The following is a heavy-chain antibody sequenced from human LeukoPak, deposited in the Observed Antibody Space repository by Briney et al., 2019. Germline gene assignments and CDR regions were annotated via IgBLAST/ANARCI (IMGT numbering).Heavy chain of an antibody. CDR2: ISWNSGSI. J-gene: IGHJ5*02. CDR3: AKEAYVLRFLEWPDNWSDP. CDR1: GFTFDDYA. D-gene: IGHD3-3*01. Sequence: PGRSLRLSCAASGFTFDDYAMHWVRQAPGKGLEWVSGISWNSGSIGYADSVKGRFTISRDNAKNSLYLQMNSLRAEDTALYYCAKEAYVLRFLEWPDNWSDPWGQGTLVTVSS. V-gene: IGHV3-9*01.